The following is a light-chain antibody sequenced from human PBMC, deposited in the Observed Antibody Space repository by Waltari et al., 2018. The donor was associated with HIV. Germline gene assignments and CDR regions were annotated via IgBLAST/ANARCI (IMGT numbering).Light chain of an antibody. CDR3: QSTHSRGTYVV. V-gene: IGLV3-25*03. CDR2: KDT. J-gene: IGLJ2*01. Sequence: SYELTQPPSVSVSTGQTARITCSGAALPKQYAYWYQQKPGQAPVLVIYKDTERPSGIPERFSGASSGTTVTLTISGVQAEDEASYYCQSTHSRGTYVVFGGGTKLTVL. CDR1: ALPKQY.